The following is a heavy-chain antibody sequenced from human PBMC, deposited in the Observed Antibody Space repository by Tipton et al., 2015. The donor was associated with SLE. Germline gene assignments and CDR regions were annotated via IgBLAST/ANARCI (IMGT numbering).Heavy chain of an antibody. CDR3: AKDVTGTNYYFDN. CDR1: GDSISSSN. V-gene: IGHV3-53*05. J-gene: IGHJ4*02. D-gene: IGHD1-20*01. CDR2: INIGDTA. Sequence: TLSLTCAVSGDSISSSNTWHWVRQAPGKGLEWVSVINIGDTAYYADSVKGQFTISRDTSKNTLYLQMNSLRAEDTAVYYCAKDVTGTNYYFDNWGQGALVTVSS.